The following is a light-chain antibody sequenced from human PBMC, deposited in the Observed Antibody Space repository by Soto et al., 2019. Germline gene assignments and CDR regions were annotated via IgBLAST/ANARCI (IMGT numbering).Light chain of an antibody. CDR3: CPYAGSSTYV. CDR2: EGS. J-gene: IGLJ1*01. V-gene: IGLV2-23*01. CDR1: SSDVGSYNL. Sequence: QSALTQPASGSGSPGQSITISCTGTSSDVGSYNLVSWYQQHPGKAPKLMIYEGSKRPSGVSNRFSGSKSGNTASLTISGLQAEDEADYYCCPYAGSSTYVFATGTKAIVL.